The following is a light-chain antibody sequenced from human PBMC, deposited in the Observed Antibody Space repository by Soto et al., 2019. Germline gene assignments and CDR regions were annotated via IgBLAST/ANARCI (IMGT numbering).Light chain of an antibody. Sequence: DIVMTQSPLSLPVTPGEAASISCRSSQSVLNSDGYNRMDWYLQKPGRSRQLLLYFGSNLASGVPDRISGSGSGTDFTLTISRVEAHDVGVFYCMQALQTLWTFGPGTMMEMK. V-gene: IGKV2-28*01. CDR2: FGS. CDR1: QSVLNSDGYNR. CDR3: MQALQTLWT. J-gene: IGKJ1*01.